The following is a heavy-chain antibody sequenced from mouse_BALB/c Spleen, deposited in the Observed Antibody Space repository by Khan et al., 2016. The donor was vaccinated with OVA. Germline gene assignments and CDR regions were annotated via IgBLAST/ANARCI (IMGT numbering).Heavy chain of an antibody. CDR3: ARERYYDSRRAWFAC. J-gene: IGHJ3*01. V-gene: IGHV1-80*01. CDR2: IYPGNDNT. CDR1: GYAFSSYW. D-gene: IGHD1-1*01. Sequence: QVQLQQSGAELVRPGSSVKISCKASGYAFSSYWMNWVKQRPGQGLEWIGQIYPGNDNTYYNGKFKTKATLTAGKSSSTAYMQLTSLTSEDSAVYFCARERYYDSRRAWFACWGQGTLVTVSA.